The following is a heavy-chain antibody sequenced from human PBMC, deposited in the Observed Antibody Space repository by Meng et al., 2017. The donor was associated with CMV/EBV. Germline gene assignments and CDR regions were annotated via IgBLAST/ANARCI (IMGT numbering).Heavy chain of an antibody. J-gene: IGHJ4*02. Sequence: AVSGGSISSSTWWSWVRQPPGKGLEWIGEIYHSGSTNYNPSLKSRVTISVDKSKNQFSLKLSSVTAADTAVYYCARALGGPLRFLEWGQGTLVTVSS. V-gene: IGHV4-4*02. CDR1: GGSISSSTW. D-gene: IGHD3-3*01. CDR2: IYHSGST. CDR3: ARALGGPLRFLE.